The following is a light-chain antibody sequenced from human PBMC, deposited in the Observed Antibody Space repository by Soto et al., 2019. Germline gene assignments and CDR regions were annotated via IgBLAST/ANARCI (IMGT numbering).Light chain of an antibody. CDR3: VSYAGSDNWV. CDR1: SSDVGSYKY. J-gene: IGLJ3*02. V-gene: IGLV2-8*01. Sequence: QSVLTQPPSASGSPGQSVTISCTGTSSDVGSYKYVSWYQQHPGKVPKFMIYEVNKRPSGVPDRFSGSKSGNTASLTVSGLQAEDEADYYCVSYAGSDNWVFGGGTKLTVL. CDR2: EVN.